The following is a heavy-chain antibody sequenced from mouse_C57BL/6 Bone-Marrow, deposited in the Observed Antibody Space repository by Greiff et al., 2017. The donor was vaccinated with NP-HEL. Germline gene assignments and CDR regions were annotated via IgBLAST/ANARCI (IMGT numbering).Heavy chain of an antibody. V-gene: IGHV2-3*01. J-gene: IGHJ3*01. CDR1: GFSLTSYG. Sequence: VQLHQSGPGLVAPSQSLSITCTVSGFSLTSYGVSWVRQPPGKGLEWLGVIWGDGSISKDKSKSQVFLKLNSLQTDETATSYCAKPYYSNYGAWCAYWGQGTLVTVSA. CDR3: AKPYYSNYGAWCAY. CDR2: IWGDG. D-gene: IGHD2-5*01.